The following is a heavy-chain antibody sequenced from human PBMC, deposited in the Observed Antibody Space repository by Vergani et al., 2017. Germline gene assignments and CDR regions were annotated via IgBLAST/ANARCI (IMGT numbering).Heavy chain of an antibody. V-gene: IGHV3-21*01. D-gene: IGHD3-22*01. J-gene: IGHJ3*02. CDR3: AGDRYYYDSSGYYYEPLDAFDI. CDR1: GFTFSSYS. CDR2: ISSSSSYI. Sequence: EVQLVESGGGLVKPGGSLRLSCAASGFTFSSYSMNWVRQAPGKGLEWVSSISSSSSYIYYADSVKGRFTISRDNAKNSLYLQMNSLRAEDTAVYYCAGDRYYYDSSGYYYEPLDAFDIWGQGTMVTVSS.